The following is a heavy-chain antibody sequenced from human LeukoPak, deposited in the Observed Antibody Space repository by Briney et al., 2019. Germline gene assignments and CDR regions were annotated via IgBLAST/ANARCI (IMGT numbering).Heavy chain of an antibody. D-gene: IGHD5-18*01. CDR3: ARLRDDTASGMDV. Sequence: SETLSLTCAVYGGSFSGYYWSWIRQPPGKGLEWIGEINHSGSTNYNPSLKSRVTISVDTSKNQFSLKLSSVTAADTAVYYCARLRDDTASGMDVWGQGTTVTVSS. V-gene: IGHV4-34*01. CDR1: GGSFSGYY. CDR2: INHSGST. J-gene: IGHJ6*02.